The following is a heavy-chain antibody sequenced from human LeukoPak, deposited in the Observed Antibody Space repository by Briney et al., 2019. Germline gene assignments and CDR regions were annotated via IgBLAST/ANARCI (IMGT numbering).Heavy chain of an antibody. D-gene: IGHD1-26*01. Sequence: ASVKVSCTASGYTFTGYYMHWVRQAPGQGLEWMGRINPNSGGTNYAQKFQGRVTMTRDTSISTAYMELSRLRSDDTAVYYCAREIVGATGAHDAFDIWGQGTMVTVSS. CDR3: AREIVGATGAHDAFDI. CDR2: INPNSGGT. J-gene: IGHJ3*02. CDR1: GYTFTGYY. V-gene: IGHV1-2*02.